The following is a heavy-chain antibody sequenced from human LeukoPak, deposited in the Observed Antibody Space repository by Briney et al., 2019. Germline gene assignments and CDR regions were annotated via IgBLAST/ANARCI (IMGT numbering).Heavy chain of an antibody. J-gene: IGHJ5*02. CDR3: ARVPYSYGYGGAYWSDP. CDR2: IYSGSGGTT. V-gene: IGHV3-53*01. CDR1: GFTVSSNY. D-gene: IGHD5-18*01. Sequence: GGSLRLSCAASGFTVSSNYMSWVRQAPGKGLEWVSVIYSGSGGTTYYADSVKGRFTISRDNSKNTLYLQMNSLRAEDTAVYYCARVPYSYGYGGAYWSDPWGQGTLVTVSS.